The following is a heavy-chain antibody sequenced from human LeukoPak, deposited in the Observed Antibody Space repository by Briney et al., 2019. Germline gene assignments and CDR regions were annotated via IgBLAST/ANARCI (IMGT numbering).Heavy chain of an antibody. CDR1: GFTFSSYE. CDR3: AREIKSLGATDY. V-gene: IGHV3-48*03. Sequence: PGGSLRLSCAASGFTFSSYEMNWVRQAPGKGLEWVSYISSSGSTIYYADSVKGRFTISRDNAKNPLYLQMNSLRAEDTAVYYCAREIKSLGATDYWGQGTLVTVSS. D-gene: IGHD1-26*01. CDR2: ISSSGSTI. J-gene: IGHJ4*02.